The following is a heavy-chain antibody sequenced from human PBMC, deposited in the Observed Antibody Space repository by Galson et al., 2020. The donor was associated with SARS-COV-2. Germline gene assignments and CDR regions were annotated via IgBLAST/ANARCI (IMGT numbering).Heavy chain of an antibody. D-gene: IGHD3-3*02. CDR2: IIPFSGTT. CDR1: GCTFSSYS. Sequence: SVKVSCKASGCTFSSYSISWVRQAPGQGLEWMGGIIPFSGTTNYAQKFQGRVTITADESTSSGYMELSSLRSEDTAVYYCARAFYPHRTVPLNYYYYYGMDVWGQGTPVTVSS. V-gene: IGHV1-69*13. J-gene: IGHJ6*02. CDR3: ARAFYPHRTVPLNYYYYYGMDV.